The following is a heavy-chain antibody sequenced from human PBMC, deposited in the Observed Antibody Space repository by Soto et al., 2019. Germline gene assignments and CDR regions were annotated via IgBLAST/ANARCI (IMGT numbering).Heavy chain of an antibody. CDR2: IYAGGST. CDR1: GGSISSYY. Sequence: PSETLSLTCTVSGGSISSYYWSWIRQPAGKGLEWIGRIYAGGSTNYNPPLKSRVTMSVDTSKNQFSLRLTSVTAADTAVYYCARASVGPPGGGSWIMPFDFWGQGTLVTVSS. J-gene: IGHJ4*02. V-gene: IGHV4-4*07. D-gene: IGHD2-15*01. CDR3: ARASVGPPGGGSWIMPFDF.